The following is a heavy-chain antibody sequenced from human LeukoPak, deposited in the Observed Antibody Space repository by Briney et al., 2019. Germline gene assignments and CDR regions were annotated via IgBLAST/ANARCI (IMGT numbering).Heavy chain of an antibody. D-gene: IGHD5-18*01. Sequence: GGSLRLSCAASGFTSPTYAMSWVRQAPGKGLEWVSAISGSGGSTYYADSVKGRFTISRDNSKNTLYLQMNSLRAEDTAVYYCAKGTSGYSEVKNYGGRGTLVTVSS. V-gene: IGHV3-23*01. CDR1: GFTSPTYA. CDR3: AKGTSGYSEVKNY. CDR2: ISGSGGST. J-gene: IGHJ4*02.